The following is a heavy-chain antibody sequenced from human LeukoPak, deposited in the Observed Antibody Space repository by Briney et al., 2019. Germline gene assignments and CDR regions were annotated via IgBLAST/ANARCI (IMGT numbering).Heavy chain of an antibody. CDR3: AAPGIAVAGIYY. CDR2: ISYDGGNK. V-gene: IGHV3-30-3*01. CDR1: GVTFSSYA. D-gene: IGHD6-19*01. J-gene: IGHJ4*02. Sequence: PGGSLRLSCAASGVTFSSYAMHWVREAPGKGRVWVAVISYDGGNKYYAASVKGRFTISSDNSKTTLYLQMNSLTADDTAVYYCAAPGIAVAGIYYWGQGTLVTVSS.